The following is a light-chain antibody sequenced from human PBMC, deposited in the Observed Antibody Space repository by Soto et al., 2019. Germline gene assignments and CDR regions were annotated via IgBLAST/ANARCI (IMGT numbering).Light chain of an antibody. Sequence: ESVLTQSQGTLSVSPGERVTLSCRASQTFGRTYLAWYQQKPGQSPRLLIYDASSRATGIPDRFSGSGSGTDFNLTISILEPEDYAVYHCQQFGNSTLYTFGQGTKVEIK. CDR3: QQFGNSTLYT. CDR1: QTFGRTY. J-gene: IGKJ2*01. V-gene: IGKV3-20*01. CDR2: DAS.